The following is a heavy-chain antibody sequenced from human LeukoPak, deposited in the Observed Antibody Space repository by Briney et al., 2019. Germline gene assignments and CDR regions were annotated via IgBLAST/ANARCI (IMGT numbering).Heavy chain of an antibody. Sequence: GGSLRLSCAASGFTFSSYGMHWVRQAPGKGLVWVSRIKSDGSSTNYADSVKGRVTISRDNAEKTLYLLMTSLRAEDTAVYYCARGGKYAYFVDCWGQGTLVTVSS. J-gene: IGHJ4*02. D-gene: IGHD3-16*01. CDR3: ARGGKYAYFVDC. V-gene: IGHV3-74*01. CDR2: IKSDGSST. CDR1: GFTFSSYG.